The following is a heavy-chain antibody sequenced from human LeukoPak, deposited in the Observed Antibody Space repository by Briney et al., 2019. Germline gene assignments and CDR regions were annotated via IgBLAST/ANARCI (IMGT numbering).Heavy chain of an antibody. CDR3: ARVRGSARFSSWAFDY. Sequence: PGGSLRLSCAASGFTFSDYYMSWIRQAPGKGLEWVSYISGSGSTIYYADSVKGRFTISRDNAKNSLYLQMNSLRAEDTAVYYCARVRGSARFSSWAFDYWGQGTLVTVSS. D-gene: IGHD6-13*01. CDR1: GFTFSDYY. J-gene: IGHJ4*02. CDR2: ISGSGSTI. V-gene: IGHV3-11*01.